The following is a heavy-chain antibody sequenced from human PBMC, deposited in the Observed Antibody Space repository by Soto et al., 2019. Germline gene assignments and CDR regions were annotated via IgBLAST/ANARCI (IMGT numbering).Heavy chain of an antibody. J-gene: IGHJ4*02. CDR1: GDSISSVDYY. Sequence: SQTLSLTCTVSGDSISSVDYYWSLIRQPPGKGLEWIGFIYYSGNTSYNPSLKSRVTISVDTSKNQFSLKLSSVTAADTAVYYCARYSGTYYVYWGPGTLVTVSS. V-gene: IGHV4-61*08. CDR3: ARYSGTYYVY. D-gene: IGHD1-26*01. CDR2: IYYSGNT.